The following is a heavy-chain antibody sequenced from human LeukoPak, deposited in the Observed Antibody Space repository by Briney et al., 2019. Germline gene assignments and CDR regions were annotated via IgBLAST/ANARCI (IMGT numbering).Heavy chain of an antibody. D-gene: IGHD2-21*02. J-gene: IGHJ4*02. CDR2: IYYSGST. CDR1: GGSISSYY. V-gene: IGHV4-39*07. Sequence: ETLXLTCTVSGGSISSYYWGWIRQPPGKGLEWIGSIYYSGSTYYNPSLKSRVTISVDTSKNQFSLKLSSVTAADTAVYYCAREGENCGGDCYCDYWGQGTLVTVSS. CDR3: AREGENCGGDCYCDY.